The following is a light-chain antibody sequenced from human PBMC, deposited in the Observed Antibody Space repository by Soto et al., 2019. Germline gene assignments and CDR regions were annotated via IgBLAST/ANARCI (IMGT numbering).Light chain of an antibody. V-gene: IGKV3-20*01. CDR2: RAS. CDR1: QSVSINY. Sequence: VSLKTEKRATLSCRASQSVSINYLAWYQQKPGQALRLLIWRASARATCIPDRFSGSGSGTDLTLTISRLEQADDGAYYCSQYSTSPTKRFGQGTKAAIK. CDR3: SQYSTSPTKR. J-gene: IGKJ1*01.